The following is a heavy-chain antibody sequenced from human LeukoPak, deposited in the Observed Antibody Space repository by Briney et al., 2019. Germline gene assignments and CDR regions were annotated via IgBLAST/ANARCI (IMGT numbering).Heavy chain of an antibody. J-gene: IGHJ5*02. CDR2: VYHSGGT. V-gene: IGHV4-59*12. Sequence: SETLSLTCTVSGGSISTYYWSWIRQPPEKGLEWIGDVYHSGGTNYNPSLKSRVTISVDTSKNQFSLRLTSVTAADTAVYYCARVPLSSAHTCSAPWGRGPRVTVSS. CDR1: GGSISTYY. CDR3: ARVPLSSAHTCSAP. D-gene: IGHD2/OR15-2a*01.